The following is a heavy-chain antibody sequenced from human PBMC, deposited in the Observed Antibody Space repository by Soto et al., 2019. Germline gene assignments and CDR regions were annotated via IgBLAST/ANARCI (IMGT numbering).Heavy chain of an antibody. D-gene: IGHD3-16*02. CDR2: IIPILGIA. Sequence: QVQLVQSGAEVKKPGSSVKVSCKASGGTFSSYTISWVRQAPGQGLEWMGRIIPILGIANYAQKFQGRVTITADKSTSTAYIELSSLRSEDTAVYYCARLSRRAHFDYWGQGTLVTVSS. J-gene: IGHJ4*02. CDR1: GGTFSSYT. CDR3: ARLSRRAHFDY. V-gene: IGHV1-69*02.